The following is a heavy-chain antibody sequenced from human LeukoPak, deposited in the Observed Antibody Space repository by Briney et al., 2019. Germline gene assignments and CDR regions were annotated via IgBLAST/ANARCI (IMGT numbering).Heavy chain of an antibody. CDR1: GYTFSDHY. CDR2: TRNKANNYAT. J-gene: IGHJ4*02. Sequence: GGFLRLSCAASGYTFSDHYIDWVRQAPGKGLEWVGHTRNKANNYATEYAASVKARFTISRDDSRNSVYLQMNSLKTEDTAVYYCTRWRSGTSDWGQGTLVTVSS. D-gene: IGHD4-23*01. CDR3: TRWRSGTSD. V-gene: IGHV3-72*01.